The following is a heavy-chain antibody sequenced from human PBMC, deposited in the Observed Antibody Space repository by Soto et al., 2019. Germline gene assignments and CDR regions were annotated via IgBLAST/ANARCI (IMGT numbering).Heavy chain of an antibody. Sequence: GGSLRLSCAASGFTFNNYAMGWVRQAPGKGLEWVSVTSDSGGTTYYADSVKGRFTISRDNSKNTLYLQMNSLRVEDTAVYFCAKDARRTSGWYYFDYWGQGALITVSS. CDR3: AKDARRTSGWYYFDY. CDR1: GFTFNNYA. J-gene: IGHJ4*02. D-gene: IGHD6-19*01. CDR2: TSDSGGTT. V-gene: IGHV3-23*01.